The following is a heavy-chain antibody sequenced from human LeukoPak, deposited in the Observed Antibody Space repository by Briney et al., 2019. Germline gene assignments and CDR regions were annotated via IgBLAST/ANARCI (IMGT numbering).Heavy chain of an antibody. V-gene: IGHV3-48*04. CDR2: ITSSSKTL. CDR3: ASTQVAGSAFDI. J-gene: IGHJ3*02. D-gene: IGHD6-19*01. Sequence: GGSFRLSCAASGFTFSTSGLGWVRQAPGEGLEWLSYITSSSKTLYMDSVQGRFNISRDNAKKSLYLQMNSLRAEDTAVYYCASTQVAGSAFDIWGQGTMVTVSS. CDR1: GFTFSTSG.